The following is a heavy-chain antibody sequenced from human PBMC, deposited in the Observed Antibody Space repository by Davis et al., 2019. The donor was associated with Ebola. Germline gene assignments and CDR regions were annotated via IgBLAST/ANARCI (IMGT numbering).Heavy chain of an antibody. CDR1: GGSISSYY. Sequence: SETLSLTCTVSGGSISSYYWSWIRQPPGKGLEWIGYIYYSGSTNYNPSLKSRVTISVDTSKNQFSLKLSSLTAADTAVYYCASRGLRGWFDPWGQGTLVTVSS. J-gene: IGHJ5*02. D-gene: IGHD4-17*01. CDR3: ASRGLRGWFDP. V-gene: IGHV4-59*08. CDR2: IYYSGST.